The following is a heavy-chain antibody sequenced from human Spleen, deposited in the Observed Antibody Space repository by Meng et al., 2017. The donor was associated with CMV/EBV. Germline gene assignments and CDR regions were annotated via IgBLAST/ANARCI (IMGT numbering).Heavy chain of an antibody. D-gene: IGHD6-13*01. CDR2: IYSGGST. CDR3: ARLIAAAPYYFDY. Sequence: CAASGFTVSSNYMSWVRQAPGKGLEWVSVIYSGGSTYYADSVKGRFTISRDNSKNTLYLQMNSLRAEDTAVYYCARLIAAAPYYFDYWGQGTLVTVSS. J-gene: IGHJ4*02. CDR1: GFTVSSNY. V-gene: IGHV3-53*01.